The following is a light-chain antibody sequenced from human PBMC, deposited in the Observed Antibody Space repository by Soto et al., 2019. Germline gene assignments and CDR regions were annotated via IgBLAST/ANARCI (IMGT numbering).Light chain of an antibody. CDR2: SVS. CDR3: MQALQPPPT. V-gene: IGKV2-28*01. Sequence: DIVMTQSPLSLPVTPGEPASISCRSSQSLLHSNGYNYLDWYLQKSGQSPQLLIYSVSNRASGVPDRFIGSGSGTDFTLKISTVEAEDVGVYYRMQALQPPPTFGQGTRLEI. J-gene: IGKJ5*01. CDR1: QSLLHSNGYNY.